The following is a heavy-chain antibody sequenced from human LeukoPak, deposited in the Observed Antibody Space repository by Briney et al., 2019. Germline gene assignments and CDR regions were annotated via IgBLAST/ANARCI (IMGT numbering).Heavy chain of an antibody. J-gene: IGHJ6*02. CDR1: GFTFRSYA. V-gene: IGHV3-23*01. CDR3: AKVQYVYYGSGSYDMDV. D-gene: IGHD3-10*01. CDR2: ISGSGNST. Sequence: GGSLRLSCAASGFTFRSYAMSWVRQAPGKGLEWVSAISGSGNSTYYVDSVKGRFTISRDNSKNTLYLQMNSLSAEDTAIYYCAKVQYVYYGSGSYDMDVWGQGTPVTVSS.